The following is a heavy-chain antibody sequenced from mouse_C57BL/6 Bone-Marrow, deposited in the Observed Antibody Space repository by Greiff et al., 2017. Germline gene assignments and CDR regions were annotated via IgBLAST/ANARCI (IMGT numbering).Heavy chain of an antibody. CDR3: APLITTVLYWYFDV. CDR2: IHPSDSDT. CDR1: GYTFTSYW. V-gene: IGHV1-74*01. Sequence: QVQLQQPGAELVKPGASVKVSCKASGYTFTSYWMHWVKQRPGQGLEWIGRIHPSDSDTNYNQKFKGKATLTVDNSSSTAYMQLNSLTSEASAVYYCAPLITTVLYWYFDVWGKGTTVTVSS. J-gene: IGHJ1*03. D-gene: IGHD1-1*01.